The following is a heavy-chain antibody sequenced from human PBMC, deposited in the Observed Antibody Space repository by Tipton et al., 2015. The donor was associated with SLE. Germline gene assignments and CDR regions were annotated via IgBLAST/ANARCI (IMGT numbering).Heavy chain of an antibody. CDR3: ARLGTEWAYVDV. CDR1: GGSISTHF. CDR2: IYHSGST. V-gene: IGHV4-59*11. J-gene: IGHJ6*04. Sequence: TLSLTCTVSGGSISTHFWSWIRQPPGKGLEWIGEIYHSGSTNYNASLKSRVTISVDKSKNQFSLKLSSVTAADTAVYYCARLGTEWAYVDVWGKGTTVTVSS. D-gene: IGHD1-14*01.